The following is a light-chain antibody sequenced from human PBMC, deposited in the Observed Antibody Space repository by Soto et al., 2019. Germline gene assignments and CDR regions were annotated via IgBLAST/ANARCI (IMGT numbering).Light chain of an antibody. CDR1: QSVSSR. V-gene: IGKV3-20*01. CDR3: QQYGGSPIT. Sequence: EIVFTQSPGTLSLSPGERATLSCRASQSVSSRLAWYQHKPGQAPRLLISGASSRATGIPDRFSGSGSGTDFTLTISRLEPEDFALYYCQQYGGSPITFGQGTRLEI. J-gene: IGKJ5*01. CDR2: GAS.